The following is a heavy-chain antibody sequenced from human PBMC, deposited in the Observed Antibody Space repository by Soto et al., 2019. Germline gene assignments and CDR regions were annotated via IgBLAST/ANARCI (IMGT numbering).Heavy chain of an antibody. Sequence: SLRLSCAASGFTFSSYGMHWVRQAPGKGLEWVAVIWYDGSNKYYADSVKGRFTISRDNSKNTLYLQMNSLRAEDTAVYYCARDRVYVEYYFDYWGQGTLVTVSS. D-gene: IGHD1-1*01. CDR2: IWYDGSNK. J-gene: IGHJ4*02. CDR3: ARDRVYVEYYFDY. CDR1: GFTFSSYG. V-gene: IGHV3-33*01.